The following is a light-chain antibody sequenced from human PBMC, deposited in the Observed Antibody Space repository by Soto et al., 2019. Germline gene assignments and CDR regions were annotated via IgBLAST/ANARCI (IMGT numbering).Light chain of an antibody. J-gene: IGLJ1*01. V-gene: IGLV2-8*01. CDR2: EVT. CDR1: SSDVDAYNF. CDR3: ASYAGTKLFV. Sequence: QSALTQPASVSGSPGQSITISCTGTSSDVDAYNFVSCFQQRPGKAPKLVIYEVTKRPSGVPDRFSGSKSGSTASLTVSGLQADDEAEYYCASYAGTKLFVFGSGTKLTVL.